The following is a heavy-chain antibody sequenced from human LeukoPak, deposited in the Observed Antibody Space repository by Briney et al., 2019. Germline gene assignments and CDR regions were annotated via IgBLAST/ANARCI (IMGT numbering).Heavy chain of an antibody. CDR3: AKDITMVRGVRYYFDY. Sequence: GRSLRLSCAASGFTFDDYAMHWVRQAPGKGLEWVSGISWNSGSIGYADSVKGRFTISRDNAKNSLYLQMNSLRAEDTALYYCAKDITMVRGVRYYFDYWGQGTLVTVSS. D-gene: IGHD3-10*01. CDR2: ISWNSGSI. J-gene: IGHJ4*02. CDR1: GFTFDDYA. V-gene: IGHV3-9*01.